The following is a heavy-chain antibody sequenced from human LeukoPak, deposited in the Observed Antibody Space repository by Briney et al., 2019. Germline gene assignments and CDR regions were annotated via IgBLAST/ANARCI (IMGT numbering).Heavy chain of an antibody. CDR1: GGSVSSGSYY. CDR2: IYYSGST. CDR3: AREGLASMVRGIIPY. D-gene: IGHD3-10*01. V-gene: IGHV4-61*01. Sequence: SETLSLTCTVSGGSVSSGSYYWSWIRQPPGKGLEWIGYIYYSGSTNYNPSLKSRVTISADTSKNQFSLKLSSVTSADTAVYYCAREGLASMVRGIIPYWGQGTLVTVSS. J-gene: IGHJ4*02.